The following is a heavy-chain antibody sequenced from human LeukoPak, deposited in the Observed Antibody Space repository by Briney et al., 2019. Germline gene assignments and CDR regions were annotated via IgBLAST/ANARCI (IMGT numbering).Heavy chain of an antibody. D-gene: IGHD3-22*01. Sequence: SETLSLTCTVSGGSISSSSYYWAWIRQPPGKGLEWIGSISYSGSTFYNPSLKSRVIISVDTSKKHFSLNLSSVTAADTAVYYCARVVISGYYFDYWGQGTLVTVSS. CDR2: ISYSGST. CDR3: ARVVISGYYFDY. CDR1: GGSISSSSYY. V-gene: IGHV4-39*07. J-gene: IGHJ4*02.